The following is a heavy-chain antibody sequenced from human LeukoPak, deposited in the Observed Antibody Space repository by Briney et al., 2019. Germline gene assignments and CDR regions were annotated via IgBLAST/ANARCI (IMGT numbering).Heavy chain of an antibody. V-gene: IGHV5-51*01. CDR3: ARHQIVGATRSPFGY. CDR2: IYPGDSDT. Sequence: GESQKISCQGSGYSFTTYWIGWVRQMPGKGMEWMGIIYPGDSDTRYSPSFQGQVTISADKSTSTAYLQWSSLKASDTAMYYCARHQIVGATRSPFGYWGQGTRVTVSS. J-gene: IGHJ4*02. CDR1: GYSFTTYW. D-gene: IGHD1-26*01.